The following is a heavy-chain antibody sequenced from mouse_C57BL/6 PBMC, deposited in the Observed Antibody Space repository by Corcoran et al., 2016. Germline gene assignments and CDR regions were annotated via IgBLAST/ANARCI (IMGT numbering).Heavy chain of an antibody. D-gene: IGHD3-2*02. CDR3: ARSSSGAWFAY. CDR1: GYTFTSYG. V-gene: IGHV1-81*01. CDR2: IYPRSGNT. Sequence: QVQLQQSGAELARPGASVKLSCKASGYTFTSYGISWVKQRTGQGLEWTGEIYPRSGNTYYNEKFKGKATLTADKSSSPAYMELRSLTSEDSAVYFCARSSSGAWFAYWGQGTLVTVSA. J-gene: IGHJ3*01.